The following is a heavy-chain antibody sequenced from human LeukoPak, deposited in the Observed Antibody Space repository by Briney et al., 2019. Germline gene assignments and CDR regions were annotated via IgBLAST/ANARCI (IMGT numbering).Heavy chain of an antibody. J-gene: IGHJ6*02. CDR1: GFTFSDYY. CDR2: IYYSGST. CDR3: ARLADYGMDV. V-gene: IGHV4-59*01. Sequence: GSLRLSCAASGFTFSDYYMSWIRQPPGKGLEWIGYIYYSGSTNYNPSLKSRVTISVDTSKNQFSLKLSSVTAADTAVYYCARLADYGMDVWGQGTTVTVSS.